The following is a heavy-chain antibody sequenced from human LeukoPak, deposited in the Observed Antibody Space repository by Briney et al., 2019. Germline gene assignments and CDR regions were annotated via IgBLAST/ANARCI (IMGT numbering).Heavy chain of an antibody. CDR2: IKQDGSEK. CDR1: EFTFSSYW. CDR3: ARPSYDSSGYYPVPGYYYYMDV. J-gene: IGHJ6*03. Sequence: GGSLRLSCAASEFTFSSYWMSWVRQAPGKGLEWVASIKQDGSEKYYVDSVKGRVTISRGNAKNSLYLQMNSLRAEDTAVYYCARPSYDSSGYYPVPGYYYYMDVWGKGTTVTVSS. V-gene: IGHV3-7*01. D-gene: IGHD3-22*01.